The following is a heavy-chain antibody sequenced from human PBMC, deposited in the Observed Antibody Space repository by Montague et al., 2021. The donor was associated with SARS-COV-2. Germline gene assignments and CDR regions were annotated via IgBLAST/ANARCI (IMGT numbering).Heavy chain of an antibody. Sequence: SLRLSCAASGFIFSNYGMNWVRQAPGKGLEWVAVIWYDGSNKYYADSVEGRFTISRDNSKKMLYLQMNSLRAEDTAVYFCARDARRYCSGGFCLNWFDPWGQGTQVTVSS. CDR2: IWYDGSNK. V-gene: IGHV3-33*01. CDR1: GFIFSNYG. CDR3: ARDARRYCSGGFCLNWFDP. D-gene: IGHD2-15*01. J-gene: IGHJ5*02.